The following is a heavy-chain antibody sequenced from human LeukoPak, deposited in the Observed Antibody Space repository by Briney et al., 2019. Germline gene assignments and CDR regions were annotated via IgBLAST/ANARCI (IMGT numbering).Heavy chain of an antibody. Sequence: SQTLSLTCAISGDSVSNKNTAWNWIRQSPSRGLEWLGRTYYRSKWHNTYAASVKSRITINPDTSKNQFSLQLNSVTPEDTAVYYCARGLEMATTELDPWGQGTLVTVSS. CDR3: ARGLEMATTELDP. CDR1: GDSVSNKNTA. CDR2: TYYRSKWHN. D-gene: IGHD5-24*01. V-gene: IGHV6-1*01. J-gene: IGHJ5*02.